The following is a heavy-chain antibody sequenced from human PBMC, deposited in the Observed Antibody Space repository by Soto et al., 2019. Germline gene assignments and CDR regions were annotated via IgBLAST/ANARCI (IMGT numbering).Heavy chain of an antibody. CDR2: IKQDGSEK. CDR3: ARSSILWWFSQDYFDY. V-gene: IGHV3-7*01. CDR1: GFTFSSYW. D-gene: IGHD2-21*01. J-gene: IGHJ4*02. Sequence: EVQLVESGGGLVQPGGSLRLSCAASGFTFSSYWMSWVRQAPGKGLEWVANIKQDGSEKYYVDSVKGRFTISRDNAKNSLYLQMNSLRAEDTAVYYCARSSILWWFSQDYFDYWGQGTLVTVSS.